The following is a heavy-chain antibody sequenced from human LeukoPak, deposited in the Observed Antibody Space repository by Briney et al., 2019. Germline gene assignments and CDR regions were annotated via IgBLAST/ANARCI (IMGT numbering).Heavy chain of an antibody. CDR3: ARAFLYCSGGSCYLDY. CDR1: GYTFATYC. CDR2: INPNTGDT. V-gene: IGHV1-2*02. Sequence: ASVKVSCKASGYTFATYCMHWVRLAPGQGLEWMGWINPNTGDTVYAQKFQGRVAMTRDTSISTAYMELSGLRSDDTAVYYCARAFLYCSGGSCYLDYWGQGILVTVSS. J-gene: IGHJ4*02. D-gene: IGHD2-15*01.